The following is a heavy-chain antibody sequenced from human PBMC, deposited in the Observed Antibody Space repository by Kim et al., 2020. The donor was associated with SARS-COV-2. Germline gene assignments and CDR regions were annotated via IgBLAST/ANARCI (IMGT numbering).Heavy chain of an antibody. D-gene: IGHD2-2*01. J-gene: IGHJ3*02. V-gene: IGHV4-34*01. Sequence: YNPSLKSRVTISVDTSKNQFSLKLSSVTAADTAVYYCARGVPAAQYAFDIWGQGTMVTVSS. CDR3: ARGVPAAQYAFDI.